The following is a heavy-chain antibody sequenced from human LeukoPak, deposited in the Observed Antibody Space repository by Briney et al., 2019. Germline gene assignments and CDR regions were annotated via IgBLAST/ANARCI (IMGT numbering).Heavy chain of an antibody. CDR1: GDSITNHY. J-gene: IGHJ4*02. CDR2: IYYSGST. V-gene: IGHV4-59*08. CDR3: ARSDSSGYQGLSFDY. Sequence: SETLSLTCIVSGDSITNHYWSLIRRPPGKGLEWIGYIYYSGSTNYNPSLKSRVTISVDTSKNQFSLKLSSVTAADTAVYYCARSDSSGYQGLSFDYWGQGTLVTVSS. D-gene: IGHD3-22*01.